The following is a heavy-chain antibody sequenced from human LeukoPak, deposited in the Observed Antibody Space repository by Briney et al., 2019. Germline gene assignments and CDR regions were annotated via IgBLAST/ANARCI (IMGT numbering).Heavy chain of an antibody. CDR2: TKPNSGNT. D-gene: IGHD3-3*01. Sequence: ASVKVSCKASGYTFTSYDINWVRQATGQGLEWMGRTKPNSGNTGYAQKFQGRVTMTRNTSISTAYMELSSLRSEDTAVYYCARGVFLEWLYAKIFDYWGQGTLVTVSS. CDR3: ARGVFLEWLYAKIFDY. CDR1: GYTFTSYD. J-gene: IGHJ4*02. V-gene: IGHV1-8*01.